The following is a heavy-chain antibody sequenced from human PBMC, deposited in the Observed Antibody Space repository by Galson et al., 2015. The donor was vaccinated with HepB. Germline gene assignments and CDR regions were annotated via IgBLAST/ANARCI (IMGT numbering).Heavy chain of an antibody. J-gene: IGHJ3*02. Sequence: SLRLSCAASGLIFTPYTMHWVRQAPGKGLEWVAVISYDESNKLYADSVKGRFTISRDNSKNTLYLQMNSLRAEDTAVYYCARVRNRGMYAFDIWGQGTMVTVSS. V-gene: IGHV3-30*04. CDR3: ARVRNRGMYAFDI. CDR2: ISYDESNK. CDR1: GLIFTPYT. D-gene: IGHD1-14*01.